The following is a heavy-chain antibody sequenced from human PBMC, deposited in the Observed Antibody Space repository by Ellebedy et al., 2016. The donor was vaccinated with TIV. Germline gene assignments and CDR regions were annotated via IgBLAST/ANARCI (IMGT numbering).Heavy chain of an antibody. V-gene: IGHV3-23*01. J-gene: IGHJ4*02. CDR2: ITGSGDST. Sequence: GGSLRLSXAASGLTSSSYVMNWVRQAPGKGLEWASAITGSGDSTYYADSVKGRFTISRDNSKNTLYLQMNGLRAEDTAVFYCAKGGYYNLDYWGPGILVTVSS. CDR1: GLTSSSYV. D-gene: IGHD3-9*01. CDR3: AKGGYYNLDY.